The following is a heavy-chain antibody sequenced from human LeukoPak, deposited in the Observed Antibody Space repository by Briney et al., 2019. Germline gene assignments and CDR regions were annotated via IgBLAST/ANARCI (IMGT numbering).Heavy chain of an antibody. Sequence: ASVKVSCKASGYTFTGYYMHWVRQAPGQGLEWMGWINPNSDGTNYAQKFQGRVTMTRDTSISTAYMELSRLRSDDTAVYYCARGYDFWSGYSFPLNYYYMDVWGKGTTVTVSS. D-gene: IGHD3-3*01. CDR3: ARGYDFWSGYSFPLNYYYMDV. CDR2: INPNSDGT. CDR1: GYTFTGYY. J-gene: IGHJ6*03. V-gene: IGHV1-2*02.